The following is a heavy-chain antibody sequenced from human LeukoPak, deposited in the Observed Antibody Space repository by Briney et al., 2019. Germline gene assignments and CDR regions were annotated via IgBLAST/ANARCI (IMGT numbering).Heavy chain of an antibody. V-gene: IGHV4-59*01. CDR3: ARVVGATGSSDY. Sequence: SETLSLTCTVSGGSISSDYWSWIRQPPGKGLEWIGYIYYIGSTNYNPSLKSRITISVDTSKSHFSLKLSPVTAADTAVHYCARVVGATGSSDYWGQGTLVTVSS. J-gene: IGHJ4*02. CDR2: IYYIGST. D-gene: IGHD1-26*01. CDR1: GGSISSDY.